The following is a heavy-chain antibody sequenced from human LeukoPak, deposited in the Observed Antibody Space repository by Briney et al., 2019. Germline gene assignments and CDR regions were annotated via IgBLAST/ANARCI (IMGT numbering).Heavy chain of an antibody. CDR2: IWSNGINK. CDR1: GFTFSTYG. CDR3: VKESGPFGAFDI. J-gene: IGHJ3*02. V-gene: IGHV3-30*18. D-gene: IGHD3-10*01. Sequence: GRSLRLSCAASGFTFSTYGMHWVRQAPGKGLEWVAVIWSNGINKYYADSVRGRFTISRDNSRNTLHLQMDSLRPEDTSVYYCVKESGPFGAFDIWGQGTMVTVSS.